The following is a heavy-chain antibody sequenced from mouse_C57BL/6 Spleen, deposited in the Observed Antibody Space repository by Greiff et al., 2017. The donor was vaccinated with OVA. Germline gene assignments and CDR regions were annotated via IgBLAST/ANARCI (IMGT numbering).Heavy chain of an antibody. J-gene: IGHJ1*03. CDR2: IHPNSGST. CDR1: GYTFTSYW. CDR3: ARELGGSSVGYFDV. V-gene: IGHV1-64*01. D-gene: IGHD1-1*01. Sequence: VQLQQSGAELVKPGASVKLSCKASGYTFTSYWMHWVKQRPGQGLEWIGMIHPNSGSTNYNEKFKSKATLTVDKSSSTAYMQLSSLTSEDSAVYYCARELGGSSVGYFDVWGTGTTVTVSS.